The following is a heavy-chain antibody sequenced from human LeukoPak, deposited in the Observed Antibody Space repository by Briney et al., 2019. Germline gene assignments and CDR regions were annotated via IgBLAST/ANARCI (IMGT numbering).Heavy chain of an antibody. J-gene: IGHJ4*02. CDR3: ARRTVRGVISSPFDY. CDR1: GYSFTSYW. D-gene: IGHD3-10*01. V-gene: IGHV5-51*01. CDR2: IYPSDSDT. Sequence: GESLKISFKGSGYSFTSYWIDWVRQMPGKGVEWMGIIYPSDSDTRYSPSFQGQVTISADKSTSTAYLQWNSLKASDTAMYYCARRTVRGVISSPFDYWGQGTLVTVSS.